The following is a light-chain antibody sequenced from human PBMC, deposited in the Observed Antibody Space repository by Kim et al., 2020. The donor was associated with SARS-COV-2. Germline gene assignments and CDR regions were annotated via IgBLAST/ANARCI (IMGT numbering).Light chain of an antibody. J-gene: IGKJ4*01. Sequence: VAPGERATLSCRASQSVSSDLAWYQQKPGQAPRLLIYGASTRTTGISARFSGSGSWTEFTLSISSLQSEDSAVYYCQQYNDWPLTFGGGTKVDIK. CDR3: QQYNDWPLT. CDR1: QSVSSD. CDR2: GAS. V-gene: IGKV3-15*01.